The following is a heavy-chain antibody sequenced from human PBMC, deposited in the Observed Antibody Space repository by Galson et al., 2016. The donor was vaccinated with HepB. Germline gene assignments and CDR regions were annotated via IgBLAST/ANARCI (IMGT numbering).Heavy chain of an antibody. CDR1: GFTFNNHG. CDR2: ISNSGST. D-gene: IGHD6-6*01. V-gene: IGHV3-23*01. J-gene: IGHJ4*02. Sequence: SLRFSCAASGFTFNNHGMSWVRQAPGKGLEWVSGISNSGSTYYADSVKGRFTISRDNSRSTMYLQMNSLRVEDTAVYYCAKGHRSISENGGQGALVTVSS. CDR3: AKGHRSISEN.